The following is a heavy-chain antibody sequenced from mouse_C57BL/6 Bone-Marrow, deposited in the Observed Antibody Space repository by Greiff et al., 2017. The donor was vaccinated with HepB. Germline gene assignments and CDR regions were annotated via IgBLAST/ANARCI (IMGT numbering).Heavy chain of an antibody. V-gene: IGHV1-26*01. D-gene: IGHD2-3*01. Sequence: DVQLQESGPELVKPGASVKISCKASGYTFTDYYMNWVKQSHGKSLEWIGDINPNNGGTSYNQKFKGKATLTVDKSSSTAYMELRSLTSEDSAVYYCARQGWLLPAMDYWGQGTSVTVSS. CDR3: ARQGWLLPAMDY. J-gene: IGHJ4*01. CDR2: INPNNGGT. CDR1: GYTFTDYY.